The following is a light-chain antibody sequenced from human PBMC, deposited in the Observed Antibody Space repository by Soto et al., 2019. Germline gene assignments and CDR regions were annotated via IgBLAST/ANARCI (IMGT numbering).Light chain of an antibody. CDR1: QSVSSY. CDR3: QQRSNLPLT. J-gene: IGKJ1*01. CDR2: DAS. V-gene: IGKV3-11*01. Sequence: EIVLTQSPATLSLSPGERASLSCRASQSVSSYLAWYQQKPGQAPRLLIYDASNRATGIPARFSGSGSGTDFTLTISSLEPEDFAVYYCQQRSNLPLTFGQGTKVDI.